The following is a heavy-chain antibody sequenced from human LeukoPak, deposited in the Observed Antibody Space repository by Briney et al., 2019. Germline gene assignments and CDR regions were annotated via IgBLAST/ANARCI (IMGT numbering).Heavy chain of an antibody. Sequence: GGSLRLSCAASGFTFSSYWMTWVRQAPGKGLEWVANINQDGIEKYYVDAVKGRFTLSRDNAKNSLYLQMNSLRAEDTAVYYCSCSNTNYWGQGTLVIVSS. J-gene: IGHJ4*02. CDR3: SCSNTNY. D-gene: IGHD2-2*01. V-gene: IGHV3-7*01. CDR2: INQDGIEK. CDR1: GFTFSSYW.